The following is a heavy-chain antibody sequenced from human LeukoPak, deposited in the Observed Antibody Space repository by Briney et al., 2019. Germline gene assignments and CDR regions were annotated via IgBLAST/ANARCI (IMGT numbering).Heavy chain of an antibody. CDR2: ISGSGGST. CDR1: GFTFSSYA. J-gene: IGHJ4*02. Sequence: PGGSLRLSCAASGFTFSSYAMSWVRQAPGRGLEWVSAISGSGGSTYYADSVKGRFTISRDNSKNTLYLQMNSLRAEDTAVYYCAKDEDFWSGYYDYWGQGTLVTVSS. V-gene: IGHV3-23*01. D-gene: IGHD3-3*01. CDR3: AKDEDFWSGYYDY.